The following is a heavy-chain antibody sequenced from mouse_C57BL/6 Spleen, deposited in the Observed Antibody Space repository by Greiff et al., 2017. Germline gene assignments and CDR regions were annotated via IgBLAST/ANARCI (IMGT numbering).Heavy chain of an antibody. Sequence: VQLQQSGAELVKPGASVKLSCKASGYTFTSYSMHWVQQRPGQGLEWIGMIHPSGGSTNYNEKFKGKATLTGDKSSSTAYLQLSSLTSEDSAVYYCARGTPYYGNDYDDFDDWGQGTTLTVAS. CDR3: ARGTPYYGNDYDDFDD. D-gene: IGHD1-1*01. J-gene: IGHJ2*01. CDR2: IHPSGGST. V-gene: IGHV1-64*01. CDR1: GYTFTSYS.